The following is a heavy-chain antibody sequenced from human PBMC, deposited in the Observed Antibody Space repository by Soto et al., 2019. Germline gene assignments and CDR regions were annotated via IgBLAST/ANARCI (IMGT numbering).Heavy chain of an antibody. D-gene: IGHD6-6*01. CDR1: GFTFSSYA. CDR2: ISYDGSNK. V-gene: IGHV3-30-3*01. J-gene: IGHJ4*02. CDR3: ARDNGAARDFDY. Sequence: GGSLRLSCAASGFTFSSYAMHWVRQAPGKGLEWVAVISYDGSNKYYADSVKGRFTISRDNSKNTLYLQMNSLRAEDTAVYYCARDNGAARDFDYWDQGTLVTVSS.